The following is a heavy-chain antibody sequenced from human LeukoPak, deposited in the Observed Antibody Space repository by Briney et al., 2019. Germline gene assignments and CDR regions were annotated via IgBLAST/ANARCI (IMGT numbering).Heavy chain of an antibody. D-gene: IGHD2-2*01. J-gene: IGHJ4*02. CDR1: SDSISSANYY. V-gene: IGHV4-39*07. CDR3: ARDSCSSTSCRKKFDR. Sequence: ASGTLSLNCTVSSDSISSANYYWRWVRQPPGKVLERIGSIYFSGSTYYNRSLKSRVTISVEKSKVQFSLKLSSVTAADTAVYYCARDSCSSTSCRKKFDRWGEGTLVAVSS. CDR2: IYFSGST.